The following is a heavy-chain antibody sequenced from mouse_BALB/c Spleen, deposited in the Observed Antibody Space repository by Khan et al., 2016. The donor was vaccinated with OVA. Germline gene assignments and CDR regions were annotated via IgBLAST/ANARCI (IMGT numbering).Heavy chain of an antibody. CDR1: GYSFTGYY. V-gene: IGHV1S34*01. Sequence: LVKTGASVKISCKASGYSFTGYYMHWVKQSHGKSLEWIGYISCYNGSTTYNQKFKGKATFTVDTSSSTVYMQFNSLTSEDSAVYYCAIGDYYGSSSCAYWGEGTLVTVSA. CDR2: ISCYNGST. J-gene: IGHJ3*01. CDR3: AIGDYYGSSSCAY. D-gene: IGHD1-1*01.